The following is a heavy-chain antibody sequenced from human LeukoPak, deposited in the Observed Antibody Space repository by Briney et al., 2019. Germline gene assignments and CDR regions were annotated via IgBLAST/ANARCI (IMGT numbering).Heavy chain of an antibody. CDR2: ISGAGNDT. CDR3: AKVPSRGDPYYFDY. CDR1: GFTFSTST. V-gene: IGHV3-23*01. D-gene: IGHD4-17*01. J-gene: IGHJ4*02. Sequence: GGSLRLSCTASGFTFSTSTMSWVRLAPGKGLEWVSGISGAGNDTYYADSVKGRFTISRDNSKDTLYLQMNSLRVEDTAVYYCAKVPSRGDPYYFDYWGQGTLVTVSS.